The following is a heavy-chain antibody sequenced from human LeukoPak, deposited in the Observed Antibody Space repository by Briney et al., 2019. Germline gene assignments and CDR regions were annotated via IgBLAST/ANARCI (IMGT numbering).Heavy chain of an antibody. CDR2: INHSGST. D-gene: IGHD6-13*01. J-gene: IGHJ6*03. CDR3: ARGVGSSWYYYYYMDV. V-gene: IGHV4-34*01. Sequence: SETLSLTCAVYGGSFSGYYWSWIRQPPGKALERIGEINHSGSTNYNPSLKSRVTISVDTSKNQFSLKLSSVTAADTAVYYCARGVGSSWYYYYYMDVWGKGTTVTVSS. CDR1: GGSFSGYY.